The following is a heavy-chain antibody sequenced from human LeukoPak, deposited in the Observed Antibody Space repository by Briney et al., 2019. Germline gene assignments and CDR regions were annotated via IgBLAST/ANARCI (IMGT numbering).Heavy chain of an antibody. D-gene: IGHD6-13*01. CDR2: ISCGGSSK. V-gene: IGHV3-30-3*02. CDR3: AKHKSVCYSRSRFGY. Sequence: GGSLRLSCAASGFTFSSYAMHWVRQAPGKGLEWVAVISCGGSSKYYADSVKGRFTISRDNSKNTLYLQMNSLRAEDTAVYYCAKHKSVCYSRSRFGYWGQGTLVTVAS. CDR1: GFTFSSYA. J-gene: IGHJ4*02.